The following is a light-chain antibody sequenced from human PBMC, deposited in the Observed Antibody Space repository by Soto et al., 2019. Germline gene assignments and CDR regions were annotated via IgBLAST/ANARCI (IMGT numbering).Light chain of an antibody. J-gene: IGLJ3*02. CDR2: GNS. CDR3: QSYDSSLSGSNWV. CDR1: SSNIGAGYD. Sequence: QSVLTQPPSVSGAPGQGVTISGTGSSSNIGAGYDVHWYQRLPGTAPKLLIYGNSNRPSGVPDRFSGSKSGTSASLAITGLQAEDEADYYCQSYDSSLSGSNWVFGGGTKLTVL. V-gene: IGLV1-40*01.